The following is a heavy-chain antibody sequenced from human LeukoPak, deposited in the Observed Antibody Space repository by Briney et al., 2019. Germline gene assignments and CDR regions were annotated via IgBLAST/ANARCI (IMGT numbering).Heavy chain of an antibody. CDR1: LGSMTNYY. Sequence: SETLSLTCTVSLGSMTNYYWSWVRRPPGKGLEWIGYIYYSGSTNYSPSLKSRVTISVDTSKDQFSLKLNAVTATDTAVYYCARLNSRSSHFPIDVWGQGTTVVVSS. V-gene: IGHV4-59*08. D-gene: IGHD2/OR15-2a*01. CDR3: ARLNSRSSHFPIDV. J-gene: IGHJ6*02. CDR2: IYYSGST.